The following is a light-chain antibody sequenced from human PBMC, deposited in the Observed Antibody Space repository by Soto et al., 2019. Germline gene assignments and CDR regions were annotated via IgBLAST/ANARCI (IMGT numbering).Light chain of an antibody. CDR1: QSVSSSY. CDR3: QRYGSSPLT. Sequence: EIVLTQSPGTLSLSPGERATLSCRASQSVSSSYLAWYQQKPGQAPRLLIYGASSRATGIPDRFSGSGSGTDFTLTISRLEPEDSAVYYCQRYGSSPLTFGGGTKVDIK. CDR2: GAS. V-gene: IGKV3-20*01. J-gene: IGKJ4*01.